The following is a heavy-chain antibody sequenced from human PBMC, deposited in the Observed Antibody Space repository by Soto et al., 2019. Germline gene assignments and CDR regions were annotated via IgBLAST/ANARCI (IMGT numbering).Heavy chain of an antibody. CDR2: IWYDGSNK. Sequence: QVQLVESGGGVVQPGRSLRLSCAASGFTFSSYGMHWVRQAPGKGLEWVAVIWYDGSNKYYADSVKGRFTISRDNSKNTLYLQMNSLRAKVTAVYYCGRGGGILFMRDAFDIWGQGTMVTVSS. CDR1: GFTFSSYG. V-gene: IGHV3-33*01. D-gene: IGHD3-16*01. J-gene: IGHJ3*02. CDR3: GRGGGILFMRDAFDI.